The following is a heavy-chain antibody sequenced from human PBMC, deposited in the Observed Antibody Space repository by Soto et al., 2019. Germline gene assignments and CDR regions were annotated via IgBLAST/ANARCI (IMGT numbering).Heavy chain of an antibody. J-gene: IGHJ5*02. Sequence: SETLSLTCTVSGGSISSYYWSWIRQPPGKGLEWIGYIYYSGSTNYNPSLKSRVTISVDTSKNQFSLKLSSVTAADTAVYYCASTGSSWHNWFDPWGQGTLVTVSS. CDR2: IYYSGST. V-gene: IGHV4-59*01. D-gene: IGHD6-13*01. CDR1: GGSISSYY. CDR3: ASTGSSWHNWFDP.